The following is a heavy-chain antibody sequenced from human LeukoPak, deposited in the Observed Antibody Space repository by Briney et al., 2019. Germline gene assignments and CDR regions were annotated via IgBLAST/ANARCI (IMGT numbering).Heavy chain of an antibody. CDR2: INPSGGST. J-gene: IGHJ4*02. CDR3: ARVRRGYSGYDLGRGLDY. V-gene: IGHV1-46*01. CDR1: GYTFTSYY. D-gene: IGHD5-12*01. Sequence: ASVEVSCKASGYTFTSYYMHWVRQAPGQGLEWMGIINPSGGSTSYAQKFQGRVTMTRDMSTSTVYMELSSLRSEDTAVYYCARVRRGYSGYDLGRGLDYWGQGTLVTVSS.